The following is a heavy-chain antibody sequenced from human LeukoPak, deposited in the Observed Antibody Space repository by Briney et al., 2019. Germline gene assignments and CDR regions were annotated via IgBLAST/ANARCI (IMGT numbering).Heavy chain of an antibody. CDR1: GFTFSSYW. Sequence: GSLRLSCAASGFTFSSYWMSWVRQAPGKGLEWVANIKQDGSEKYYVDSVKGRFTISRDNAKNSLYLQINSLRAEDTAFYYCAREIRTVTAPYMDVWGKGTTVTISS. CDR3: AREIRTVTAPYMDV. J-gene: IGHJ6*03. CDR2: IKQDGSEK. D-gene: IGHD4-17*01. V-gene: IGHV3-7*01.